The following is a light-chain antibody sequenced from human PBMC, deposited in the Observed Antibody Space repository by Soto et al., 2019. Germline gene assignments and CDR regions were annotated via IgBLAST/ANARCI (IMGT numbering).Light chain of an antibody. Sequence: QSAPTQPASVSGSPGQSITISCTGTSSDVGGYNYVSWYQQYPGKAPKLMIYHVSNRPSGVSNRFSGSKSGNSASLTISGLQPEDEADYYCSSYTSTSTYVFGTGTQLTVL. CDR3: SSYTSTSTYV. V-gene: IGLV2-14*01. CDR2: HVS. CDR1: SSDVGGYNY. J-gene: IGLJ1*01.